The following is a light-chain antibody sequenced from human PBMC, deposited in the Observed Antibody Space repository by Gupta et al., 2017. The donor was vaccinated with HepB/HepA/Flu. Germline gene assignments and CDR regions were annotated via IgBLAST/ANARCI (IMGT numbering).Light chain of an antibody. CDR1: SSNIGSNN. J-gene: IGLJ2*01. Sequence: SVLTQPPSASGTPGQRVTISCSGSSSNIGSNNVNWYQQRPGTAPNLLIYSNNQRPSGVPERFSGSKYGTSASLAISGLQAEDEADYYCAAWDDSRNGVVFGGGTKLTVL. CDR2: SNN. V-gene: IGLV1-44*01. CDR3: AAWDDSRNGVV.